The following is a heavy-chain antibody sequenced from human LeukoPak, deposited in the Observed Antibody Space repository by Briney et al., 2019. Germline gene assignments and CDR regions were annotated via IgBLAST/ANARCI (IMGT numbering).Heavy chain of an antibody. CDR1: GFTFSGYG. Sequence: PGGSLRLSCAASGFTFSGYGMHWVRQAPGKGLEWVAVISYDGSNKYYADSVKGRFTISRDNSKNTLYLQMNSLRAEDTAVYYCAKDRYSYGSSYYYYYGMDVWGQGTTVTVSS. CDR2: ISYDGSNK. V-gene: IGHV3-30*18. J-gene: IGHJ6*02. CDR3: AKDRYSYGSSYYYYYGMDV. D-gene: IGHD5-18*01.